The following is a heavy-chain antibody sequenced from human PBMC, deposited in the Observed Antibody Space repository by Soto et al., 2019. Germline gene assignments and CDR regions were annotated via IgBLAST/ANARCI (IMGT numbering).Heavy chain of an antibody. V-gene: IGHV3-23*01. CDR2: ISGSGGST. Sequence: GGSLRLSCAASGFTFSSYAMSRVRQAPGKGLEWVSAISGSGGSTYYADSVKGRFTISRDNSKNTLYLQMNSLRAEDTAVYYCNKEGDSSGYYLDYWGQGTLVTVSS. D-gene: IGHD3-22*01. J-gene: IGHJ4*02. CDR3: NKEGDSSGYYLDY. CDR1: GFTFSSYA.